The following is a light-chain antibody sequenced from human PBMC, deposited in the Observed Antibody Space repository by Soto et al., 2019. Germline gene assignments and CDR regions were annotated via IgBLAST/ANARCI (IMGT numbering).Light chain of an antibody. CDR1: SSDVGGYDF. CDR3: PSYEVSNTWV. J-gene: IGLJ3*02. V-gene: IGLV2-8*01. Sequence: QSALTQPPSASGSPGQSVTISCTGTSSDVGGYDFVSWYQHHPGKAPKLMIFDVNQRPSGVPDRFSGSKSGNTASLTVSGLQAEDEADYYSPSYEVSNTWVFGGGTKVTVL. CDR2: DVN.